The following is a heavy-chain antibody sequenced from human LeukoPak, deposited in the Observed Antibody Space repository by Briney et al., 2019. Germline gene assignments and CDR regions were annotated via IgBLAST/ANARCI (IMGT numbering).Heavy chain of an antibody. V-gene: IGHV4-34*01. CDR1: GGSFSGYY. D-gene: IGHD1/OR15-1a*01. J-gene: IGHJ6*04. Sequence: PSETLSLTCAVYGGSFSGYYWSWIRQPPGKGLEWIGEINHSGSTNYNPSLKSRVTISVDTSKNQFSLKLSSVTAADTAVYYCASCEQDVWGKGTTVTVSP. CDR2: INHSGST. CDR3: ASCEQDV.